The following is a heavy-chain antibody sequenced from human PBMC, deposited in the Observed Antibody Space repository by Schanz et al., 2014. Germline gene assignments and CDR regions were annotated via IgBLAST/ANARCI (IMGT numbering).Heavy chain of an antibody. CDR3: ARDGGRDGYNLAFDV. CDR1: GFTFSSYT. V-gene: IGHV3-21*04. D-gene: IGHD5-12*01. J-gene: IGHJ3*01. CDR2: ISSTSTYL. Sequence: EVQLVESGGGLVKPGDSLRLSCAASGFTFSSYTMKWVRQAPGKGLEWVSSISSTSTYLYYADSVKGRFIISRDSSKNTLFLQMNSLRAEDTAVYFCARDGGRDGYNLAFDVWGQGTLVTVSS.